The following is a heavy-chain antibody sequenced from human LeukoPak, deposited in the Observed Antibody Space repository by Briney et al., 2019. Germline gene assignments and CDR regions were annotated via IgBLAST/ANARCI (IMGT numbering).Heavy chain of an antibody. V-gene: IGHV4-39*01. D-gene: IGHD3-10*01. J-gene: IGHJ4*02. CDR1: GGSISNSFY. CDR3: ARVFTSRGGGGAYFDY. CDR2: IYYSGRT. Sequence: SETLSLTCTVSGGSISNSFYWGWIRQPPGKGLEWIGSIYYSGRTYYNPSLKSRVTMSVDTSKNQFSLKLNSVTAADTAVYYWARVFTSRGGGGAYFDYWGQGTLVTVSS.